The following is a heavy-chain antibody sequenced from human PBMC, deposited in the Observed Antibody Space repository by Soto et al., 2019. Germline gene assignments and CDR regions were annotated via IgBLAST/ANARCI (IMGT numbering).Heavy chain of an antibody. J-gene: IGHJ6*02. D-gene: IGHD1-7*01. V-gene: IGHV4-61*01. Sequence: PSETLSLTXTVSGGSVSSGSYYWSWIRQPPGKGLEWIGYIYYSGSTNYNPSLKSRVTISVDTSKNQFSLKLSSVTAADTAVYYCPRDNWNYDSYYYYGMDVWGQGTTVTVSS. CDR3: PRDNWNYDSYYYYGMDV. CDR2: IYYSGST. CDR1: GGSVSSGSYY.